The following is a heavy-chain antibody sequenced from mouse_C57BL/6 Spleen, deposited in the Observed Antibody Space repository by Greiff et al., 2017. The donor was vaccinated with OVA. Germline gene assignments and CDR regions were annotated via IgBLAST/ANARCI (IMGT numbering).Heavy chain of an antibody. Sequence: VKLQQPGAELVRPGSSVKLSCKASGYTFTSYWMDWVKQRPGQGLEWIGNIYPSDSETHYNQKFKDKATLTVDKSSSPAYMQLSSLTSEDSAVYYCARSDCYDSVFDDWGQGTTLTVSS. CDR3: ARSDCYDSVFDD. D-gene: IGHD2-12*01. CDR2: IYPSDSET. V-gene: IGHV1-61*01. CDR1: GYTFTSYW. J-gene: IGHJ2*01.